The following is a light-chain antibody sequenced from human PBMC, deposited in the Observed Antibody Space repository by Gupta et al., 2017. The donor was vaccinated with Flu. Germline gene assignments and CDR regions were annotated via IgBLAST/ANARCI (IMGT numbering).Light chain of an antibody. CDR1: ESVISDS. J-gene: IGKJ2*02. V-gene: IGKV3-20*01. CDR3: QQDGSSPRT. Sequence: GTLSLSPGERVTRSCRASESVISDSLAWYQQKPGQAPRLLIYGASSRGTGIADRFSGSGSGADFTLTISRLEPEDFAVYYCQQDGSSPRTFGQGTKMEIK. CDR2: GAS.